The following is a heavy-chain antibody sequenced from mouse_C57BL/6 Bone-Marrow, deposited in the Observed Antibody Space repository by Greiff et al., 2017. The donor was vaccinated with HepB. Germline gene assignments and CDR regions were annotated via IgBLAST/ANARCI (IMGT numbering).Heavy chain of an antibody. Sequence: QVQLQQSGAELARPGASVKLSCKASGYTFTSYGIRWVKQRTGQGLEWIGEIYPRSGNTYYNEKFKGKATLTADKSSSTAYMELRSLTSEDSAVYFCADYYGRSAPDWFAYWGQGTLVTVSA. D-gene: IGHD1-1*01. CDR3: ADYYGRSAPDWFAY. CDR1: GYTFTSYG. CDR2: IYPRSGNT. J-gene: IGHJ3*01. V-gene: IGHV1-81*01.